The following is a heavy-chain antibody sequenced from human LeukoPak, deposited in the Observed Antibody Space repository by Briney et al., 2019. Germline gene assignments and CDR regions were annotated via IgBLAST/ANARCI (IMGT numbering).Heavy chain of an antibody. CDR1: GGSISSNY. Sequence: PSETLSLTYTVSGGSISSNYWSWIRQPPGRGLEWIGYIYHSGGTNYNPSLKSRVTISADTSKNQFSLKLSSVTAADTAVYYCARGDSYSSTYYTTYYFGYWGQGTLVTVSS. CDR2: IYHSGGT. J-gene: IGHJ4*02. CDR3: ARGDSYSSTYYTTYYFGY. D-gene: IGHD6-13*01. V-gene: IGHV4-59*01.